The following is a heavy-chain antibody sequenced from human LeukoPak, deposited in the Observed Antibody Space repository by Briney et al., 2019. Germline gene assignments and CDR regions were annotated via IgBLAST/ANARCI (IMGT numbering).Heavy chain of an antibody. CDR3: ARGSHRIEYRRSAAFDP. V-gene: IGHV3-30*03. J-gene: IGHJ5*02. D-gene: IGHD6-6*01. Sequence: PGGSLRLSRAASGFTFSSYGMHWVRQAPGKGLEWVAVISYDGSNKYYADSVKGRFTISRDNSKNTLYLQMNSLRAEDTAVYYCARGSHRIEYRRSAAFDPWGQGTLVTVSS. CDR2: ISYDGSNK. CDR1: GFTFSSYG.